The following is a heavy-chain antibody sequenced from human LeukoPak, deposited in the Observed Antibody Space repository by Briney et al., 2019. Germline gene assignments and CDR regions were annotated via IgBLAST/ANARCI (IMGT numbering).Heavy chain of an antibody. CDR3: ARRRDSSGHYSHTGRDAFDI. J-gene: IGHJ3*02. Sequence: GESLKISCXGSGYSFTSYWIGWVRQMPGKGLEWMGIIYPGDSDTRYSPSFQGQVTISADKSISTAYLQWSSLKASDTAMYYCARRRDSSGHYSHTGRDAFDIWGQGTMVTVSS. V-gene: IGHV5-51*01. CDR1: GYSFTSYW. D-gene: IGHD3-22*01. CDR2: IYPGDSDT.